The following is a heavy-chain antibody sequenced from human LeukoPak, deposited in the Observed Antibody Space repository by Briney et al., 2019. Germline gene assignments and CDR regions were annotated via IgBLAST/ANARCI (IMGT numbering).Heavy chain of an antibody. V-gene: IGHV3-23*01. CDR1: GFTFSSYA. CDR3: AKVSDCSGGSCYFIEFDY. Sequence: GGSLRLSCAASGFTFSSYAMSWVRQAPGKGLEWVSAISGSGGSTYYADSVKGRFTISRDNSKNTLYLQMNSLRAGDTAVYYCAKVSDCSGGSCYFIEFDYWGQGTLVTVSS. J-gene: IGHJ4*02. CDR2: ISGSGGST. D-gene: IGHD2-15*01.